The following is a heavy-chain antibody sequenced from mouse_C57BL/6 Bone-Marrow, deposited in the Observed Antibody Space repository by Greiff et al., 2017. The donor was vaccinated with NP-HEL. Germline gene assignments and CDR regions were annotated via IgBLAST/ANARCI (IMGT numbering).Heavy chain of an antibody. D-gene: IGHD4-1*01. J-gene: IGHJ2*01. CDR3: ARSAGTSFDY. V-gene: IGHV1-82*01. CDR1: GYAFSSSW. Sequence: VQLQQSGPELVKPGASVKISCKASGYAFSSSWMNWVKQRPGKGLEWIGRIYPGDGDTNYNGKFKGKATLTADESSSTAYMQLSSLTSEDSAVYFCARSAGTSFDYWGQGTTLTVSS. CDR2: IYPGDGDT.